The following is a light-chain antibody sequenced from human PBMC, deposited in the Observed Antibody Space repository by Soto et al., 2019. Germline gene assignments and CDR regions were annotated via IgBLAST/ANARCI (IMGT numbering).Light chain of an antibody. CDR2: GAS. CDR1: QSISSSY. Sequence: EIVLTQSPGTLSLFPGERATLSCRASQSISSSYLAWYQQTPGQAPRLLIYGASSRATGIPDRFSGAGSATDFTLTISRLEPEYFTVYYCHQSGSAPAWTFGQGTNVEIK. V-gene: IGKV3-20*01. J-gene: IGKJ1*01. CDR3: HQSGSAPAWT.